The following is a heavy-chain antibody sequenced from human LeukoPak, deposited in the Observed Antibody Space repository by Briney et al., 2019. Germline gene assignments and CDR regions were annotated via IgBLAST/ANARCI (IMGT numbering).Heavy chain of an antibody. D-gene: IGHD4-11*01. CDR3: ARRDYSTPLYWFDP. CDR2: INPSGGST. J-gene: IGHJ5*02. V-gene: IGHV1-46*01. Sequence: ASVKVSCKASGYTFTSYYMHWVRQAPGHGLEWMGIINPSGGSTSCAQKYQGRVTMTRDASTSTVYMELSSLRSEDTAVYYCARRDYSTPLYWFDPWGQGTLVTVSS. CDR1: GYTFTSYY.